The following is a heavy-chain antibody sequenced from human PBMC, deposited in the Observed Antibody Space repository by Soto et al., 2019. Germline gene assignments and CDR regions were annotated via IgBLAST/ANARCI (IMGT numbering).Heavy chain of an antibody. V-gene: IGHV3-74*01. Sequence: PGGALRLSCEASGFTFSSYLMHWVRQAPGKGLVWVSRINSDGSRTIYADSVKGRFTISRDNAKNTLYMQMNRLRAEDTAVYYCARAKQYKYGQVWGQGTVVTVSS. CDR1: GFTFSSYL. CDR3: ARAKQYKYGQV. CDR2: INSDGSRT. J-gene: IGHJ1*01. D-gene: IGHD5-18*01.